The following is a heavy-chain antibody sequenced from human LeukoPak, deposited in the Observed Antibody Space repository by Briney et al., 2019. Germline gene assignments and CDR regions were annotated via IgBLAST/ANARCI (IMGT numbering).Heavy chain of an antibody. CDR1: GFTFSSYW. Sequence: PGGSLRLSSAASGFTFSSYWMSWVRQAPGKGLEWVANIKQDGSEKYYVDSVKGRFTTSRDNAKNSMYLQMNSLRGEDTAVYYCARLRSGTYYGDAFDIWGLGTMVTVSS. V-gene: IGHV3-7*03. CDR2: IKQDGSEK. J-gene: IGHJ3*02. CDR3: ARLRSGTYYGDAFDI. D-gene: IGHD1-26*01.